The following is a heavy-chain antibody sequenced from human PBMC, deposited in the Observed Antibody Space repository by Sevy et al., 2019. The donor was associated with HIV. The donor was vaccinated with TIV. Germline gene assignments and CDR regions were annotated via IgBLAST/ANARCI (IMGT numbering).Heavy chain of an antibody. CDR1: GFTFSDYG. CDR2: ISYDGSNK. J-gene: IGHJ6*02. V-gene: IGHV3-30*18. D-gene: IGHD3-3*01. CDR3: AKDRVLRFLEWLPTFMDV. Sequence: GGSLRLSCAASGFTFSDYGMTWVRQAPGKGLECVAVISYDGSNKYYADSVKGRFTISRDNSKNTLYLQMNSLRAEDTAVYYCAKDRVLRFLEWLPTFMDVWGQGTTVTVSS.